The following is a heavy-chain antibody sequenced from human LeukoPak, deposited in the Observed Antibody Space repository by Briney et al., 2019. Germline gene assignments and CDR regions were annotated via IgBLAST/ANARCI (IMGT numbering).Heavy chain of an antibody. CDR2: ISGSGGST. J-gene: IGHJ4*02. Sequence: GGSLRLSCAASGFTFSSYAMSWVRQAPGKGLEWVSAISGSGGSTYYADSVKGRFTISRDNSKNTLYLQMNSLRAEDTAVYYCAKGGGAPRFWSGYYTGNFDYWGQGTLVTVSS. D-gene: IGHD3-3*01. CDR3: AKGGGAPRFWSGYYTGNFDY. V-gene: IGHV3-23*01. CDR1: GFTFSSYA.